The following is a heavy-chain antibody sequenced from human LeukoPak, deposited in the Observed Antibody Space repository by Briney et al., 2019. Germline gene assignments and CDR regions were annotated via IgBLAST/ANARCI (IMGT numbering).Heavy chain of an antibody. CDR3: AKDLHYGSADY. D-gene: IGHD3-10*01. J-gene: IGHJ4*02. CDR1: GSTFSNYW. V-gene: IGHV3-74*01. CDR2: INPDGSNT. Sequence: RGSLRLSCAASGSTFSNYWMHWVRQDPGKGLVWVSYINPDGSNTNYADSVKGRFTISRDNAKNALYLQMNSLRAEDTAVYYCAKDLHYGSADYWGQGTLVTVSS.